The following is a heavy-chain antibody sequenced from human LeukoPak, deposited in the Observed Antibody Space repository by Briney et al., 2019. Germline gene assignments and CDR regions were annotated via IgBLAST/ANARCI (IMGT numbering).Heavy chain of an antibody. D-gene: IGHD3-10*01. V-gene: IGHV4-30-4*01. Sequence: SETLSLTCTVSGGSISSGDYYWSWIRQPPGKGLEWIGYIYYSGSTYYNPSLKSRVTISVDTSKNQFSLKLSSVTAADTAVYYCSSGSSGSDAFDIWGQGTMVTVSS. CDR2: IYYSGST. CDR1: GGSISSGDYY. CDR3: SSGSSGSDAFDI. J-gene: IGHJ3*02.